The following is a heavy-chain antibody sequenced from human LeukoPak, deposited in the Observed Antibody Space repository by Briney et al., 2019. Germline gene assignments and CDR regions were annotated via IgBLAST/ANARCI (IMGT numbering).Heavy chain of an antibody. CDR2: INSDGSSA. Sequence: PGGSLRLSCAASGFSFSSYWMHWVRQAPGKGLVWVSRINSDGSSATYADSVKGRFTISRDNAKNTLYLQINSLRAEDTAVYYCARASYDISDYWGQGTLVTVSS. CDR3: ARASYDISDY. V-gene: IGHV3-74*01. D-gene: IGHD3-9*01. J-gene: IGHJ4*02. CDR1: GFSFSSYW.